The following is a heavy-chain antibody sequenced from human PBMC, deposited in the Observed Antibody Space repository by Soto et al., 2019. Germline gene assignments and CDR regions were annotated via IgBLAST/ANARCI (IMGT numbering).Heavy chain of an antibody. CDR2: ISSSSSYT. V-gene: IGHV3-21*01. CDR3: VRELGVVADPFDY. Sequence: EVQLVESGGGLVKPGGSLRLSCAASGFTFSSYSMNWVRQAPGKGLEWVSSISSSSSYTYYADSVKGRFTISRDNAKNSLYLQMNSLRAEDTAVYYCVRELGVVADPFDYWGQGTLVTVSS. CDR1: GFTFSSYS. D-gene: IGHD2-15*01. J-gene: IGHJ4*02.